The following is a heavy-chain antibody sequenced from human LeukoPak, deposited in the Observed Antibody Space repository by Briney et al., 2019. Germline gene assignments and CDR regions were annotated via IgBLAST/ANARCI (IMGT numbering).Heavy chain of an antibody. J-gene: IGHJ3*02. CDR2: IYYSGST. V-gene: IGHV4-59*01. Sequence: PSETLSLTCTVSGGSISSYYWSWIRQPPGKGLEWIGYIYYSGSTNYNPSLKSRVTISVDTSKNQFSLKLSSVTAADTAVYYCARYERTLGFLSAGSGTKGSDAFDIWGQGTMVTVSS. CDR3: ARYERTLGFLSAGSGTKGSDAFDI. CDR1: GGSISSYY. D-gene: IGHD3-10*01.